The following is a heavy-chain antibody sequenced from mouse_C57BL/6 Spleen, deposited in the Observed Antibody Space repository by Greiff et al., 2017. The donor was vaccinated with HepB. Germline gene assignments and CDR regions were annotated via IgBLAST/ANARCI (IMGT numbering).Heavy chain of an antibody. CDR1: GYTFTSYW. CDR2: INPSNGGT. D-gene: IGHD1-1*01. CDR3: AGTTVVGRAYWYFDV. Sequence: QVQLQQPGTELVKPGASVKLSCKASGYTFTSYWMHWVKQRPGQGLEWIGNINPSNGGTNYNEKFKSKATLTVDKSSSTAYMQLSSLTSEDSAVYYCAGTTVVGRAYWYFDVWGTGTTVTVSS. V-gene: IGHV1-53*01. J-gene: IGHJ1*03.